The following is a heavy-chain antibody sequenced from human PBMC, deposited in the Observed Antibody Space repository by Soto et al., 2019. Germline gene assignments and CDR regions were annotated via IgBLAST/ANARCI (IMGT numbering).Heavy chain of an antibody. CDR2: ISSNGGST. CDR3: VKFLGAPYYYYGMDV. Sequence: GGSLRLSCSASGFTFSSYAMHWVRQAPGKGLEYVSAISSNGGSTYYADSVKGRFTISRDNSKNTLYLQMSSLRAEDTAVYYCVKFLGAPYYYYGMDVRGQGTTVTVSS. V-gene: IGHV3-64D*08. CDR1: GFTFSSYA. J-gene: IGHJ6*02.